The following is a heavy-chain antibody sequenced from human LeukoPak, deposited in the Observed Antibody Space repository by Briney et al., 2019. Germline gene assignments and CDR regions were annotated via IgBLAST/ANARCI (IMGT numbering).Heavy chain of an antibody. CDR3: ARRLGLGFGEYSNNWFDP. J-gene: IGHJ5*02. D-gene: IGHD3-10*01. V-gene: IGHV3-23*01. CDR1: GFTFSSYG. CDR2: ISGSGGST. Sequence: GGSLRLSCAASGFTFSSYGMSWARQAPGKGLEWVSAISGSGGSTYYADSVKGRFTISRDNSKNTLYLQMNSLRAEDTAVYYCARRLGLGFGEYSNNWFDPWGQGTLVTVSS.